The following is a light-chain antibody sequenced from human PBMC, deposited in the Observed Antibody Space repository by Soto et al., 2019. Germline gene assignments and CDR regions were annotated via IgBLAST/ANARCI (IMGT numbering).Light chain of an antibody. CDR1: QSISSY. J-gene: IGKJ1*01. V-gene: IGKV1-39*01. CDR3: QQTYTYPNT. Sequence: DIQMTQSPSSLSASVGAIVTITCRASQSISSYLNWYQQKPGKAPKLLIYAASSLQSGVPSRFSGSGSGTEFTLTISSLQREDFGTYYCQQTYTYPNTFGQGTKVDIK. CDR2: AAS.